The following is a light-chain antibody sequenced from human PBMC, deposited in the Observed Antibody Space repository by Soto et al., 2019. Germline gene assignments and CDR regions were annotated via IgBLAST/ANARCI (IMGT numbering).Light chain of an antibody. V-gene: IGLV7-46*01. CDR2: DTS. Sequence: QAVVTQEPSLTVSPGGTVTLTCGSSTGGVTSGHYPYWFQQKPGQAPRTLIYDTSNKLSWTPARFSGSLLGGKAALTLSGAHPEDEADYYCLLLYSGGRVFGGGTKLTVL. J-gene: IGLJ2*01. CDR3: LLLYSGGRV. CDR1: TGGVTSGHY.